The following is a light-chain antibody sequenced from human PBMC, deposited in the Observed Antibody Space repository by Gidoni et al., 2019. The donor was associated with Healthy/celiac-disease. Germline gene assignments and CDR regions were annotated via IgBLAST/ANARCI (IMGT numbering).Light chain of an antibody. Sequence: DIQMHQSPSSLSASVGDRVTITCRASQSISSFLNWYQQKPGKAPKLLSYAASSLQSGVPSRFSGIGSGTDFTLTISSLQPEDFATYYCQQSYSTPLTCGGGTKVEIK. CDR3: QQSYSTPLT. V-gene: IGKV1-39*01. J-gene: IGKJ4*01. CDR2: AAS. CDR1: QSISSF.